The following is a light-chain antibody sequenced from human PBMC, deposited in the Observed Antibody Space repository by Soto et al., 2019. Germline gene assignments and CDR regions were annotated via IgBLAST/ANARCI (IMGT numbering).Light chain of an antibody. V-gene: IGKV3-11*01. J-gene: IGKJ3*01. Sequence: EIVLTQSPATLSLSPGDRATLSCRASHSVGGRLAWYQQKPGQPPRLLIYCASNRATGIPDRFSGSGSATDFTLTISSLQPEDFAVYYCQQYDSSQFTFGQGTKVDIK. CDR1: HSVGGR. CDR2: CAS. CDR3: QQYDSSQFT.